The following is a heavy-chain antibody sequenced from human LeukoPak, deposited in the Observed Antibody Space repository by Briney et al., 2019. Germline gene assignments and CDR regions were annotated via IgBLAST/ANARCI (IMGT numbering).Heavy chain of an antibody. CDR2: IYHSGST. CDR1: GGSISSGGYY. Sequence: NPSETLSLTCTVSGGSISSGGYYWSWIRQPPGKGLEWIGYIYHSGSTYYNPSLKSRVTISVDRSKNQFSLKLSSVTAADTAVYYCARATAPITIFGVVIDPVDAFGIWGQGTMVTVSS. J-gene: IGHJ3*02. CDR3: ARATAPITIFGVVIDPVDAFGI. D-gene: IGHD3-3*01. V-gene: IGHV4-30-2*01.